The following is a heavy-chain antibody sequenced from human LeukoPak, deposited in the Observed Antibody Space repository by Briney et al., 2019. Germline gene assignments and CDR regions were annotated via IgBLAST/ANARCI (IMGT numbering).Heavy chain of an antibody. CDR3: ARDQVYYGSGSFSSH. J-gene: IGHJ4*02. D-gene: IGHD3-10*01. Sequence: SVKVSCEASGGTFSSYAISWVRQAPGQGLEWMGGIIPIFGTANYAQKFQGRVTITADESTSTAYMELSSLRSEGTAVYYCARDQVYYGSGSFSSHWGQGTLVTVSS. CDR1: GGTFSSYA. V-gene: IGHV1-69*13. CDR2: IIPIFGTA.